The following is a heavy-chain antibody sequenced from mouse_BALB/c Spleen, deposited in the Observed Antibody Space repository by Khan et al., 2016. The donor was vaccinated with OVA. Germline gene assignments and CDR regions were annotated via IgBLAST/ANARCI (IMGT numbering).Heavy chain of an antibody. Sequence: MQLEESGPELVKPGASVKISCKASGYSFTGYFMNWVIQSHGKSLEWIGRINPHIGETFYNQKFKGKATLTVDASSRTAHMELRSLASEDSAVYYCARIYGSDFDYWGQGTTLTVSS. CDR1: GYSFTGYF. CDR3: ARIYGSDFDY. V-gene: IGHV1-20*02. D-gene: IGHD1-1*01. J-gene: IGHJ2*01. CDR2: INPHIGET.